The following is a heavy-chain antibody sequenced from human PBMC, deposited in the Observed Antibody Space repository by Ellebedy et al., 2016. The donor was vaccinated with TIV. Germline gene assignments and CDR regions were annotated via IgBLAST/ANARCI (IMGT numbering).Heavy chain of an antibody. V-gene: IGHV1-8*01. Sequence: AASVKVSCKASGYTFTSYDINWVRQATGQGLEWMGWMNTNSGTTGYAQKFQGWVTMTRATSISTAYMALSSLRSEDTAVYYCATGPGGLRFLEWLNWGQGTLVTVSS. D-gene: IGHD3-3*01. CDR2: MNTNSGTT. J-gene: IGHJ4*02. CDR1: GYTFTSYD. CDR3: ATGPGGLRFLEWLN.